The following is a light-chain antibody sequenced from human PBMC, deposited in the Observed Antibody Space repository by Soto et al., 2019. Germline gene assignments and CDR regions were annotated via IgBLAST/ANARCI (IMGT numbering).Light chain of an antibody. CDR3: QQRSQWLPLT. CDR1: QSISNY. Sequence: EIVLTQSTGTLSLSPGERTTLSCRASQSISNYLAWYQHKPGQAPRLLISDASKRASGVPARFSGSGSGTDFTLIISSLEPEDFAGYYWQQRSQWLPLTFGGGTTLEIK. J-gene: IGKJ4*01. V-gene: IGKV3-11*01. CDR2: DAS.